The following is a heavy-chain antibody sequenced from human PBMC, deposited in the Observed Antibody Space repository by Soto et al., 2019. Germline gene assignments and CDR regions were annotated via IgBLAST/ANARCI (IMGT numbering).Heavy chain of an antibody. CDR1: GGSISSGGYY. J-gene: IGHJ4*02. CDR3: ARGLSYGDYPFSY. V-gene: IGHV4-31*03. Sequence: QVQLQESGPGLVKPSQTLSLTCTVSGGSISSGGYYWSWIRQHPGKGLEWIGYIYYSGSTYYNPSLTSRVTRSVDTSKTQCSLKLSSVTAADTAVYYCARGLSYGDYPFSYWGQGTLVTVSS. D-gene: IGHD4-17*01. CDR2: IYYSGST.